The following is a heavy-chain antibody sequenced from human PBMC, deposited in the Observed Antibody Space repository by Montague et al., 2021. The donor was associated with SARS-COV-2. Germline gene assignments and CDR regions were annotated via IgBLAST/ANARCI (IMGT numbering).Heavy chain of an antibody. CDR1: SGSIMSSGYY. V-gene: IGHV4-39*02. D-gene: IGHD3-10*01. CDR2: IYYSGTT. CDR3: ARGMIRGVTTPFDY. J-gene: IGHJ4*02. Sequence: SETLSLTCSVSSGSIMSSGYYWGWIRQPPGKELEWIGNIYYSGTTYYNPSLQSRGTISVDTSKNHLSLRLSSVTAADTAVYFCARGMIRGVTTPFDYWGRGSQVTVSS.